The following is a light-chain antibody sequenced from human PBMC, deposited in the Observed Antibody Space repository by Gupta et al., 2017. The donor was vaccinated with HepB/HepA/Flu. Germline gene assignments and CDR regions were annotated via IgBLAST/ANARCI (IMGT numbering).Light chain of an antibody. Sequence: QPVLTQPPSVSSAPGQKVTLACSGSSSNIGNNYVSWYQELPGTAPKLLIYENNKRTSGIPDRFSGSKSGTTATLGITGLQTGDEADYYCGTWESSRSAVFGGGTKLTVL. CDR1: SSNIGNNY. V-gene: IGLV1-51*02. CDR2: ENN. CDR3: GTWESSRSAV. J-gene: IGLJ2*01.